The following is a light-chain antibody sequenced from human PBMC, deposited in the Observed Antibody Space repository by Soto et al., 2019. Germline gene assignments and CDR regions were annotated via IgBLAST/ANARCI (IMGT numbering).Light chain of an antibody. CDR2: KAS. CDR3: QQYNSYPWT. J-gene: IGKJ1*01. CDR1: QTISTW. Sequence: IQMTQSPSTLSASVGDRVTFTCRASQTISTWLAWYQQKPGEAPKLLIYKASTLEVGVPSRFCASGSGTEFTLTINTLQPADFATYYCQQYNSYPWTFGQGTKV. V-gene: IGKV1-5*03.